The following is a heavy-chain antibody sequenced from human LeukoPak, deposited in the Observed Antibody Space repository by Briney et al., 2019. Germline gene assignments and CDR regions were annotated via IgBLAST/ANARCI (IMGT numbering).Heavy chain of an antibody. V-gene: IGHV3-21*03. CDR3: AREPAKSLDY. CDR2: ISSSSSYL. J-gene: IGHJ4*02. D-gene: IGHD4/OR15-4a*01. CDR1: GFTFSSYS. Sequence: GGSLRLSCAASGFTFSSYSMNWVRQAPGKGLEWVSSISSSSSYLYYADSVKGGFTISRDNAMNSLYLQMKSLTAEETAGYFFAREPAKSLDYSGEGTLVTASA.